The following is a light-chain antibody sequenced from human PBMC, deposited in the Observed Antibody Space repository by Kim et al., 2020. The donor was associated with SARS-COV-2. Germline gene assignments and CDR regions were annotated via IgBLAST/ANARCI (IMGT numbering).Light chain of an antibody. J-gene: IGKJ1*01. CDR2: GAS. CDR1: QSVSTN. V-gene: IGKV3-15*01. CDR3: QQYDDWPPWT. Sequence: PGERATLSCRASQSVSTNVAWYQQKPGQAPRLLIYGASTRATGIPARFSGSGSGTEFTLTISSLQSEDLAVYHCQQYDDWPPWTFGQGTKVDIK.